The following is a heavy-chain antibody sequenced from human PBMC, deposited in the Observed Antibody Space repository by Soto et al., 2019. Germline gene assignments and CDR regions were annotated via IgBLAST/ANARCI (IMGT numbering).Heavy chain of an antibody. D-gene: IGHD6-13*01. CDR1: GFTFSDYA. J-gene: IGHJ5*02. CDR3: ARENGLAAAGIWPNP. Sequence: GSLRLSCSASGFTFSDYALHWVRQAPGKGLEWVAVISYDGSNKYYADSVKGRFTISRDNYKNTIYLQINSLRGEDTAVYFCARENGLAAAGIWPNPWGQGTLVTVSS. CDR2: ISYDGSNK. V-gene: IGHV3-30*04.